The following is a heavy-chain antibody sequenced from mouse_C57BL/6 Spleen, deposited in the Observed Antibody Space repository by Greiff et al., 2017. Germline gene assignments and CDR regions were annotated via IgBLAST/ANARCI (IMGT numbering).Heavy chain of an antibody. CDR2: INPGSGGT. J-gene: IGHJ3*01. Sequence: LVESGAELVRPGTSVKVSCKASGYAFTNYLIEWVKQRPGQGLEWIGVINPGSGGTNYNEKFKGKATLTADKSSSTAYMQLSSLTSEDSAVYFCARSGFAYWGQGTLVTVSA. CDR3: ARSGFAY. V-gene: IGHV1-54*01. CDR1: GYAFTNYL.